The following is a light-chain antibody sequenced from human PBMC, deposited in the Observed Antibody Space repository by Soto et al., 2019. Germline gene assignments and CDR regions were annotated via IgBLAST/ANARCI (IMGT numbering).Light chain of an antibody. CDR1: QGISSY. CDR2: AAS. J-gene: IGKJ5*01. Sequence: DIQLTQSPSFLSASVGDRVTITCRASQGISSYLAWYQQKPGKVPKLLIYAASTLQRGVPSRFSGSGSGTEFTLTISSLQPEDFATYYCQQLNTYPITFGQGTRLEIK. V-gene: IGKV1-9*01. CDR3: QQLNTYPIT.